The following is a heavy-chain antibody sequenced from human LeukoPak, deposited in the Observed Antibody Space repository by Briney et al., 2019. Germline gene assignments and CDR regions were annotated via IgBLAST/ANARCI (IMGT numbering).Heavy chain of an antibody. CDR3: ARHYGSSGWFDS. Sequence: SETLSLTCTVSGGSLSTYYWSWIPQPPRRGLEWIGYIYYSGSTNYNPSLTSRVAMSVDTSKNQFSLRLRSVTATDTAVYYCARHYGSSGWFDSWGQGTLVTVSS. CDR2: IYYSGST. D-gene: IGHD6-6*01. CDR1: GGSLSTYY. J-gene: IGHJ5*01. V-gene: IGHV4-59*08.